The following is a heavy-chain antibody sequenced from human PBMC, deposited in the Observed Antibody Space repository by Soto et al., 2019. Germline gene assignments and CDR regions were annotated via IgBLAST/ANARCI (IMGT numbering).Heavy chain of an antibody. Sequence: QVQLVQSGAEVKKPGASVKVSCKASGYTFTSYGISWVRQAPGQGLEWMGWISAYNGNTNYAQKLPGRVXXTXDXXTSTAYMELRSLRSDDPAVYYCARDRRMLGNWFDPWGQGTLVTVSS. V-gene: IGHV1-18*01. CDR2: ISAYNGNT. CDR3: ARDRRMLGNWFDP. D-gene: IGHD7-27*01. CDR1: GYTFTSYG. J-gene: IGHJ5*02.